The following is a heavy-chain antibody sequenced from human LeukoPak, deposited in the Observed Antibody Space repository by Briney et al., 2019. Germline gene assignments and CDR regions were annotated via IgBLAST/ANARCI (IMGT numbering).Heavy chain of an antibody. Sequence: ASVKVSCKASGYTFTSYGISWVRQVPGQGFEWMGWISAYNANTNYAQKLQGRVTMTTDTSTSTAYMELRSLRSDDTAVYYCARDRRGSGSYFSLWGQGTLVTVSS. CDR1: GYTFTSYG. CDR3: ARDRRGSGSYFSL. CDR2: ISAYNANT. J-gene: IGHJ4*02. V-gene: IGHV1-18*01. D-gene: IGHD1-26*01.